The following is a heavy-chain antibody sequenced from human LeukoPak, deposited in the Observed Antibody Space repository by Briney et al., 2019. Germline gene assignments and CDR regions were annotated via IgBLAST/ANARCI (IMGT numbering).Heavy chain of an antibody. CDR3: ARGRSGYGGNSGIASCDY. J-gene: IGHJ4*02. D-gene: IGHD4-23*01. CDR1: GDSISNGYY. V-gene: IGHV4-38-2*02. Sequence: SETLSLTCTVSGDSISNGYYWGWIRQPPGKGLEWIGSIYHTGTIYYNPSLKSRVTISVDTSNNQFSLKVRSVTAADTAVYYCARGRSGYGGNSGIASCDYWGQGTLDAVSS. CDR2: IYHTGTI.